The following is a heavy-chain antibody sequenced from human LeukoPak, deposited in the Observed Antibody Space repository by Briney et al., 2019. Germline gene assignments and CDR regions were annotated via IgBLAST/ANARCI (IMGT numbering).Heavy chain of an antibody. D-gene: IGHD1-14*01. Sequence: GGSLRLSCGASGFTFSAFWMSWVRQAPGKGLEWVANINQDGNEKYYVDSVKGRFTISRDNAKNSLYLQMNSLRAEDTAVYYCARDPDGSFDYWGQGTLVTVSS. V-gene: IGHV3-7*01. CDR3: ARDPDGSFDY. J-gene: IGHJ4*02. CDR1: GFTFSAFW. CDR2: INQDGNEK.